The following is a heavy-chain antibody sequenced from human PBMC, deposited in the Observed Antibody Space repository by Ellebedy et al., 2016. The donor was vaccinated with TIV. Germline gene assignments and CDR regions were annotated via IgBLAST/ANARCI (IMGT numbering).Heavy chain of an antibody. D-gene: IGHD3-10*01. J-gene: IGHJ4*02. CDR2: IYPRRGTT. CDR3: ARAGGSGSYVPGDY. V-gene: IGHV1-46*01. CDR1: GFTFTSYY. Sequence: ASVKVSCKTSGFTFTSYYVHWARQAPGQGLEWMGVIYPRRGTTSYAQKFQGRVTITRDTSASTAYMELSSLRSEDTAVYYCARAGGSGSYVPGDYWGQGTLVTVSS.